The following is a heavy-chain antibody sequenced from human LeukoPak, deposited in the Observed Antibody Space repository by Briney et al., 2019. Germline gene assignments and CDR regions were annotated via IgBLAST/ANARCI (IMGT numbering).Heavy chain of an antibody. CDR2: FDPEDGET. CDR3: AFSGYSYGYSFDY. V-gene: IGHV1-24*01. Sequence: GASVKVSCKASGYTFTGYYMHWVRQAPGKGLEWMGGFDPEDGETIYAQKFQGRVTMTEDTSTDTAYMELSSLRSEDTAVYYCAFSGYSYGYSFDYWGQGTLVTVSS. CDR1: GYTFTGYY. D-gene: IGHD5-18*01. J-gene: IGHJ4*02.